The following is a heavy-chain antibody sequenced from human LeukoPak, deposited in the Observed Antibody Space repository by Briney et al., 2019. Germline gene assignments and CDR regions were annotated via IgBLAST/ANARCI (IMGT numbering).Heavy chain of an antibody. J-gene: IGHJ4*02. CDR3: ARGGYTVTTYRVY. D-gene: IGHD4-17*01. CDR1: GFTSSSYE. V-gene: IGHV3-48*03. Sequence: GGSLRLSCAASGFTSSSYEMNWVRQAPGKGLEWVPYISSSGSTIYYADSVKGRFTISRDNAKNSLYLQMNSLRAEDTAVYYCARGGYTVTTYRVYWGQGTLVTVSS. CDR2: ISSSGSTI.